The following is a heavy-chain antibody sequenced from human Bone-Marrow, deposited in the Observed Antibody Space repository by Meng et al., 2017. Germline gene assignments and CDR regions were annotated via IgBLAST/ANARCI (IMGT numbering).Heavy chain of an antibody. V-gene: IGHV1-2*06. CDR3: VRDEDISAAGKLFGDY. J-gene: IGHJ4*02. CDR2: IDPGSGGT. CDR1: GYTFTAYW. D-gene: IGHD6-13*01. Sequence: VQLGQSGAEVKNPGASVKVSCKPSGYTFTAYWLHWVRQAPGQGLDWMGRIDPGSGGTQYAQNFQGRVTMTRDTSISTTYMELSRLRSDDTAVYYCVRDEDISAAGKLFGDYWGQGTLVTVSS.